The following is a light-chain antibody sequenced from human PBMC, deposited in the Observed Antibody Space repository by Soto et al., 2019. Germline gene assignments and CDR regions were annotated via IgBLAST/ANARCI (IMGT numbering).Light chain of an antibody. CDR2: EVS. V-gene: IGLV2-14*01. CDR3: CSYAGTYTVV. J-gene: IGLJ2*01. CDR1: SSDVGGYNY. Sequence: QSALTQPASVSGSPGQSITISCTGTSSDVGGYNYVSWYQQHPGKAPKLMIYEVSNRPSGVSNRFSGSKSGNTASLTISGLQAEDEADYYCCSYAGTYTVVFGGGTKLTV.